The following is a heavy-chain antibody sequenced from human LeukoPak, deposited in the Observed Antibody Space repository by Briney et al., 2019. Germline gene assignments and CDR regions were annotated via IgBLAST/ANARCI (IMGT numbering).Heavy chain of an antibody. V-gene: IGHV3-30*18. J-gene: IGHJ6*02. CDR1: GFTFRSYW. D-gene: IGHD4-11*01. Sequence: GGSLRLSCAASGFTFRSYWMSWFRQAPGKGLEWVAVISYDGSNKYYADSVKGRFTISRDNSKNTLYLQMNSLRAEDTAVYYCAKGDYSNYVLPFYYYYGMDVWGQGTTVTVSS. CDR3: AKGDYSNYVLPFYYYYGMDV. CDR2: ISYDGSNK.